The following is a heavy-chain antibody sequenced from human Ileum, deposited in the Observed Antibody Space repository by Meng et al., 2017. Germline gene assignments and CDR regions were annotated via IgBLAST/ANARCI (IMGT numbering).Heavy chain of an antibody. V-gene: IGHV3-7*01. CDR3: ARAPGYCSGGSCFPWDY. CDR1: GFTFGTYW. CDR2: IKQDGSEK. D-gene: IGHD2-15*01. J-gene: IGHJ4*02. Sequence: GESLKISCAASGFTFGTYWMTWVRQAPGKGLEWVANIKQDGSEKYYVDSVNGRFTISRDNTKNSLYLQMDSLRVEDTAVYYCARAPGYCSGGSCFPWDYWGQGTLVTVSS.